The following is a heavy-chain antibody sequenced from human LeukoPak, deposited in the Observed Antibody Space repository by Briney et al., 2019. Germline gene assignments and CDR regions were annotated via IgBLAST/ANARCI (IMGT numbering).Heavy chain of an antibody. CDR3: GGGWLNLDY. D-gene: IGHD6-19*01. V-gene: IGHV4-34*01. CDR2: INHSGST. Sequence: SETLSLTCAVYGGSFSGYYWSWIRQPPGKGLEWIGEINHSGSTNYNPSLKSRVTISVDTSKNQFSLKLCSVTAADTAVYYCGGGWLNLDYWGQGTLVTVSS. J-gene: IGHJ4*02. CDR1: GGSFSGYY.